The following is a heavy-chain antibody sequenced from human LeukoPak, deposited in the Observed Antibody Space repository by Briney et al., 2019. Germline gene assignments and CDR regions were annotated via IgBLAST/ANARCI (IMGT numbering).Heavy chain of an antibody. Sequence: GGSLRLSCAASGFIFSDYSMKWVRQAPGKGLEWVSSITSSSRYIYYVDSVKGRFTVSRDNAKNSLYLQMNSLRVEDTAMYYCTRVQKTRDYYYYMDVWGKGTTVTVSS. CDR3: TRVQKTRDYYYYMDV. CDR2: ITSSSRYI. J-gene: IGHJ6*03. CDR1: GFIFSDYS. V-gene: IGHV3-21*01.